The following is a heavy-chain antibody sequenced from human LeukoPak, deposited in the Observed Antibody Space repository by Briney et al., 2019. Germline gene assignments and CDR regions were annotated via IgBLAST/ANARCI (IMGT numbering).Heavy chain of an antibody. J-gene: IGHJ4*02. V-gene: IGHV3-7*01. Sequence: GGSLRLSCAASGFTFSSYWMSWVRRAPGKGLEWVANIKQDGSEKYYVDSVKGRFTISRDNAKNSLYLQMNSLRAEDTAVYYCARTYSSLRGTFDYWGQGTLVTVSS. CDR3: ARTYSSLRGTFDY. CDR1: GFTFSSYW. CDR2: IKQDGSEK. D-gene: IGHD6-6*01.